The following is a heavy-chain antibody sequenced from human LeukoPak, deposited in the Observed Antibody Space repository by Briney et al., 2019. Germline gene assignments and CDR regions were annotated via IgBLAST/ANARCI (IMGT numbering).Heavy chain of an antibody. CDR3: ARDSVGGTNYFDY. V-gene: IGHV3-30*03. D-gene: IGHD1-26*01. CDR2: ISYDGSNK. J-gene: IGHJ4*02. CDR1: GFTFSSYG. Sequence: GSLRLSCAASGFTFSSYGMHWVRQAPGKGLEWVAVISYDGSNKYYVDSVKGRFTISRDNSKNTLYLQMNSLRAEDTAEYYCARDSVGGTNYFDYWGQGTLVTVSS.